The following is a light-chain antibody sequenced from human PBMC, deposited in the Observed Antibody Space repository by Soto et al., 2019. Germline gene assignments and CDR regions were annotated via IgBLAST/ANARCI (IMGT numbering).Light chain of an antibody. CDR3: AAWDDSLSGLV. CDR2: RNN. Sequence: SVLTQPPSASGTPGQRVTISCSGSSSNIGSNYVYWYQQLPGTAPKLLIYRNNQRPSGVPDRFSGSTSGTSASLAISGLRSEDEADDYCAAWDDSLSGLVFGGGTKVTVL. V-gene: IGLV1-47*01. J-gene: IGLJ2*01. CDR1: SSNIGSNY.